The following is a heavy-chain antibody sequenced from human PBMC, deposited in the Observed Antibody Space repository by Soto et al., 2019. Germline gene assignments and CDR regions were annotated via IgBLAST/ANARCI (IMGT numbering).Heavy chain of an antibody. CDR3: ARGNWFDP. CDR2: VNPDSGKT. V-gene: IGHV1-8*01. CDR1: GYTFITYD. Sequence: QVQLVQSGAEVKKPGASVKVSCKASGYTFITYDINWARQATGQGLEWVGWVNPDSGKTDYARKFQGRVTMTRNTSISTVYMELSVLRSEDTAVYYCARGNWFDPWGQGTLVTVSS. J-gene: IGHJ5*02.